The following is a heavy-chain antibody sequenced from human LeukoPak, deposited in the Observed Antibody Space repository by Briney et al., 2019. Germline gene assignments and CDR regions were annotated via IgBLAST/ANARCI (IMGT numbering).Heavy chain of an antibody. CDR3: ARISAY. Sequence: GGSLRLSCAASGFTFSSYWMSWVRQAPGKGPEWVSYISSSGSAKYYADSVKGRFTISRDNAKNSLYLQMNSLRAEDTAVYYCARISAYWGRGTLVTVSS. D-gene: IGHD1-26*01. CDR2: ISSSGSAK. V-gene: IGHV3-48*01. CDR1: GFTFSSYW. J-gene: IGHJ4*02.